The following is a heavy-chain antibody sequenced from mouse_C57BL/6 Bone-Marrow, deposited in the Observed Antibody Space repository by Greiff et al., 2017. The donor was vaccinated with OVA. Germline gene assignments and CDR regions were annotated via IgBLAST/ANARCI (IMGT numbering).Heavy chain of an antibody. CDR2: IDPSDSYT. Sequence: QVQLQQSGAELVKPGASVKLSCKASGYTFTSYWMQWVKQRPGQGLEWIGEIDPSDSYTNYNQKFKGKATLTVDTSSSTAYMQLSSLTSEDSAVYYCARLGYWGQGTSVTVSS. V-gene: IGHV1-50*01. J-gene: IGHJ4*01. CDR3: ARLGY. CDR1: GYTFTSYW.